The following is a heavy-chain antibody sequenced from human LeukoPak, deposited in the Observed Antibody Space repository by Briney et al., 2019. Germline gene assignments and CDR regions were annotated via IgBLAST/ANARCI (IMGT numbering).Heavy chain of an antibody. Sequence: PGGSLRLSCAASGFTFSSYSMNWVRQAPGKGLEWVSSISSSSSYIYYADSVKGRFTISRDNAKNSLYLQMNSLRAEDTAVYYCARAAPHSYCSSTSCYVDYWGQGTLVTVSS. V-gene: IGHV3-21*01. D-gene: IGHD2-2*01. CDR1: GFTFSSYS. CDR3: ARAAPHSYCSSTSCYVDY. CDR2: ISSSSSYI. J-gene: IGHJ4*02.